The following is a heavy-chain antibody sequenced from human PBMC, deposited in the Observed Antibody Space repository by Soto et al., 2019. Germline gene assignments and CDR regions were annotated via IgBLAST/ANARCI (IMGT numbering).Heavy chain of an antibody. V-gene: IGHV3-53*02. CDR3: ARDRKTYYYDSSGSNYYYYYMDV. CDR1: GFTVSSNY. Sequence: EVQLVETGGGLIQPGGSLRLSCAASGFTVSSNYMSWVRQAPGKGLEWVAVIYSGGSTYYADSVKGRFTISRDSSKNTLYLQMNSLRAEDTAVYYCARDRKTYYYDSSGSNYYYYYMDVWGKGTTVTVSS. D-gene: IGHD3-22*01. CDR2: IYSGGST. J-gene: IGHJ6*03.